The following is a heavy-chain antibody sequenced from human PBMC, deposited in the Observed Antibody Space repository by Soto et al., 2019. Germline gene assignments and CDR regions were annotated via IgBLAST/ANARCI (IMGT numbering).Heavy chain of an antibody. D-gene: IGHD2-2*01. CDR1: GYTFTSYG. CDR2: ISAYNGNT. V-gene: IGHV1-18*01. J-gene: IGHJ5*02. CDR3: ARDLLGAVVVPAAISGWFDP. Sequence: ASVKVSCKASGYTFTSYGISWVRQAPGQGLEWMGWISAYNGNTNYAQKLQGRVTMTTDTSTSTAYMELRSLRSDDTAVYYCARDLLGAVVVPAAISGWFDPWGQGTLVTVSS.